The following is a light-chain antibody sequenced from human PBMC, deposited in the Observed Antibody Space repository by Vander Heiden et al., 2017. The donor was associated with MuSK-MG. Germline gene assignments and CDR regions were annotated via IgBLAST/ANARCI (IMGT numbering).Light chain of an antibody. CDR1: QSVDSSF. CDR2: ATS. CDR3: QQFRSSLT. Sequence: EIVLTQSPGTLSLSPGERATLSCRASQSVDSSFFAWYQQKPGQAPRLLIYATSTRAPDIPDRFSGSGSGTDFTLTITRLEPEDFAVYYCQQFRSSLTFGGGTKVEI. V-gene: IGKV3-20*01. J-gene: IGKJ4*01.